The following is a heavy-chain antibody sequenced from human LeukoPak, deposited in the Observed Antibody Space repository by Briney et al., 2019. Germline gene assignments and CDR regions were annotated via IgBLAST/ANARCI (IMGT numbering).Heavy chain of an antibody. J-gene: IGHJ4*02. V-gene: IGHV3-7*03. CDR1: GFTFSSYW. CDR3: ASEARTRCSGGSCYSDY. Sequence: GGSLRLPCAASGFTFSSYWMSWVRQAPGKGLEWVANIKQDGSEKYYVDSVEGRFTISRDNAKNSLYLQMNSLRAEDTAVYYCASEARTRCSGGSCYSDYWGQGTLVTVSS. CDR2: IKQDGSEK. D-gene: IGHD2-15*01.